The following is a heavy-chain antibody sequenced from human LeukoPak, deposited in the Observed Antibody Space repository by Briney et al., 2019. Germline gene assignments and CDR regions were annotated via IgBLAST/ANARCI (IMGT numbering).Heavy chain of an antibody. D-gene: IGHD2-2*03. CDR3: ASLPGYCSSTSCYAIDY. CDR2: ILYDGSNK. CDR1: GFTFSSYA. J-gene: IGHJ4*02. Sequence: PGGSLRLSCAASGFTFSSYAMHWVRQAPGKGLEWVAVILYDGSNKYYADSVKGRFTISRDNSKNTLYLQMNSLRAEDTAVYYCASLPGYCSSTSCYAIDYWGQGTLVTVSS. V-gene: IGHV3-30*04.